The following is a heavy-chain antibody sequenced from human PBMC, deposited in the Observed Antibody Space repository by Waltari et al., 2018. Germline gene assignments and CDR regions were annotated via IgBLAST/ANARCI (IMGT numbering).Heavy chain of an antibody. CDR2: INAGNGNT. Sequence: QVQLVQSGAEVKKPGASVKVSCKASGYTFTSYAMHWVRQAPGQRLEWMGWINAGNGNTKYSQKFQGRVTITRDTSASTAYMELSSLRSEDTAVYYCAGDHDITGTHFPFDYWGQGTLVTVSS. D-gene: IGHD1-20*01. CDR1: GYTFTSYA. V-gene: IGHV1-3*01. J-gene: IGHJ4*02. CDR3: AGDHDITGTHFPFDY.